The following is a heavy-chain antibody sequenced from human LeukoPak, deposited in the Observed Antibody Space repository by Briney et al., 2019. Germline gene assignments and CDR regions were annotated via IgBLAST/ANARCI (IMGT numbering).Heavy chain of an antibody. CDR3: AKDPRGYSYGQFDY. V-gene: IGHV3-30*18. CDR2: ISYDGSNK. CDR1: GFTFGSYD. J-gene: IGHJ4*02. Sequence: GRSLRLSCAASGFTFGSYDMHWVRQAPGKGLEWVAVISYDGSNKYYADSVKGRFTISRDNSKNTLYLQMNSLRAEDTAVYYCAKDPRGYSYGQFDYWGQGTLVTVSS. D-gene: IGHD5-18*01.